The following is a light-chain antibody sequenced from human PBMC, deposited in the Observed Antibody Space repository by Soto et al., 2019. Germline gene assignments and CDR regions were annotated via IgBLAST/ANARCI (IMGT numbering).Light chain of an antibody. V-gene: IGKV1-27*01. CDR2: AAS. CDR3: QKYNSAPLT. J-gene: IGKJ1*01. Sequence: DIQITQSPSSLSASVGDRVTITCRASQRISNYLAWYQQKPGKVPKLLIYAASTLQSGVPSRFSGSGSGTDFTLTISSLQPEDVATYYCQKYNSAPLTFGQGTKVDIK. CDR1: QRISNY.